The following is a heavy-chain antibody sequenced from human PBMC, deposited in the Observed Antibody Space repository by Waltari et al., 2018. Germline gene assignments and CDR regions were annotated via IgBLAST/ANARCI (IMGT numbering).Heavy chain of an antibody. J-gene: IGHJ4*02. V-gene: IGHV4-34*01. CDR1: GGSFSGSY. CDR2: INHSGST. CDR3: ARGRRLHVNFDY. D-gene: IGHD2-15*01. Sequence: QVQLQQWGAGLLKPSETLSLTCAVYGGSFSGSYWSWIRQPPGKGLEWIGEINHSGSTNYNPSLKSRVTISVDTSKNQFSLKLSSVTAADTAVYYCARGRRLHVNFDYWGQGTLVTVSS.